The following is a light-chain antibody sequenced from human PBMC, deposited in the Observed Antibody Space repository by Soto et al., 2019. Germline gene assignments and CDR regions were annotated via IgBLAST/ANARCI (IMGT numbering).Light chain of an antibody. Sequence: QSALTQPASVSGSPGQSITISCTGTSSDVGNYNYVSWYQQHPGKAPKLMIYEVSNRPSGVSNRFSGSKSGNTASLTISGLQAEDEADYYCSSYTSSSTQVFGGGTQLTVL. CDR2: EVS. CDR1: SSDVGNYNY. V-gene: IGLV2-14*01. J-gene: IGLJ2*01. CDR3: SSYTSSSTQV.